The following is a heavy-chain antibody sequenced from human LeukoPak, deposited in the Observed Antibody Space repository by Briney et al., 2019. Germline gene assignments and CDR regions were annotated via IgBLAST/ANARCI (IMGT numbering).Heavy chain of an antibody. J-gene: IGHJ6*03. CDR2: MYYTGNT. Sequence: SQTLSLTCAVSAGSISSGGYSWTWIRQPPGKGLEWIGYMYYTGNTYYNPSLRSRVTISVDTSKNQFSLKLSSVTAADTAVYYCARGPPYSSSWPRRYYYYMDVWGKGTTVTVSS. D-gene: IGHD6-13*01. V-gene: IGHV4-30-4*07. CDR1: AGSISSGGYS. CDR3: ARGPPYSSSWPRRYYYYMDV.